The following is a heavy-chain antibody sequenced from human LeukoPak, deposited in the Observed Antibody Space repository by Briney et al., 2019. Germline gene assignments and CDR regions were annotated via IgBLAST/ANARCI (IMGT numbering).Heavy chain of an antibody. CDR2: ISYDGGEM. V-gene: IGHV3-7*01. Sequence: GGSLRLSCEVSGFTFSSYWMSWVRQAPGKGLEWVAIISYDGGEMYYVDSVKGRFTLSRDNAKSSVYLQMNSLRAEDAAVYYCARDKPRGSYDGSIFDSWGQGTLVTVSS. J-gene: IGHJ4*02. CDR1: GFTFSSYW. CDR3: ARDKPRGSYDGSIFDS. D-gene: IGHD3-16*01.